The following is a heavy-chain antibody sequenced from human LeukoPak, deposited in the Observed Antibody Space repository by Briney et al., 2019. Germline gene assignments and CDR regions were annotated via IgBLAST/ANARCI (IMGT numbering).Heavy chain of an antibody. J-gene: IGHJ4*02. CDR1: GFTFSSYG. D-gene: IGHD5-18*01. Sequence: GGSLRLSCATSGFTFSSYGMNWVRQAPGKGLEWVADISYDGSNKYYADSVKGRFTISRDNSKNTLYLQMNSLRAEDTAVYYCAKVTTRGYSYGSVDYCGQGTLVSVSS. CDR3: AKVTTRGYSYGSVDY. CDR2: ISYDGSNK. V-gene: IGHV3-30*18.